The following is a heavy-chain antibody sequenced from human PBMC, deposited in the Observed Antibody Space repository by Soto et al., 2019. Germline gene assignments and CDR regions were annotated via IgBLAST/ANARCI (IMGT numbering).Heavy chain of an antibody. J-gene: IGHJ3*02. CDR2: INHNATA. CDR3: ASPRAYFISHSFDI. D-gene: IGHD2-8*01. CDR1: GGSFSGYF. Sequence: QVQLQQWGAGLLKPSETLSLTCAVYGGSFSGYFWSWIRQPPGKGLEWIGEINHNATANYNPSLKSRVTISVDTSKSQVSLKLSSVTAADTAVYYCASPRAYFISHSFDIWGQGTIVTVSS. V-gene: IGHV4-34*01.